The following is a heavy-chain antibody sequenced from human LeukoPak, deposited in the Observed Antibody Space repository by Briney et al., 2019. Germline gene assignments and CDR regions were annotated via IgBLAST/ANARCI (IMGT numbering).Heavy chain of an antibody. J-gene: IGHJ4*02. CDR2: IKPSSGAT. CDR3: ASCYYDSSGYYYFDY. Sequence: ASVKVSCKASGYTFSGHYMHWVRQAPRQGLEWMGWIKPSSGATNYAQKFRDRVTMTRDTSNRTSYMELSRLRSDDTALYYCASCYYDSSGYYYFDYWGQGTLVTVSS. V-gene: IGHV1-2*02. D-gene: IGHD3-22*01. CDR1: GYTFSGHY.